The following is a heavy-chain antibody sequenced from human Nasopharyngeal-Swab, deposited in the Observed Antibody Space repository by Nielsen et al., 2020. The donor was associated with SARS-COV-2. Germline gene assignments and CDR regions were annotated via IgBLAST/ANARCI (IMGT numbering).Heavy chain of an antibody. CDR1: GYTLTSYG. J-gene: IGHJ4*02. D-gene: IGHD3-22*01. Sequence: ASVKVSCKASGYTLTSYGISWVRQAPGQGLEWMGWISAYNGNTNYAQKLQGRVTMTTDTSTSTAYMELRSPRSDDTAVYYCARGRRYYYDSSGPLSDFDYWGQGTLVTVSS. V-gene: IGHV1-18*01. CDR2: ISAYNGNT. CDR3: ARGRRYYYDSSGPLSDFDY.